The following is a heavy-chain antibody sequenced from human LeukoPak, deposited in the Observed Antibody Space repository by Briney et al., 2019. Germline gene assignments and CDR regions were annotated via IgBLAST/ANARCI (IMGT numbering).Heavy chain of an antibody. V-gene: IGHV3-53*01. CDR1: GFTVSSNY. J-gene: IGHJ4*02. Sequence: GGSLRLSCAASGFTVSSNYMSWVRQAPGKGLEWVSVFYSGGSTFYADSVKGRFTISRDDSKNTPYLQMNSLRAEDTAVYYCARSMYVGVSAPRDWGQGTLVTVSS. CDR3: ARSMYVGVSAPRD. CDR2: FYSGGST. D-gene: IGHD3-16*01.